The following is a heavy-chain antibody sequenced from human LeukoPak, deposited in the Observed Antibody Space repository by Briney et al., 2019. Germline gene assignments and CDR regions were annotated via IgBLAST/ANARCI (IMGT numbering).Heavy chain of an antibody. D-gene: IGHD6-13*01. Sequence: GGSLRLSCAASGFTFSSYEMNWVRQAPGKGLEWVSYISSSGNTIYYADSVKGRFTVSRDNSKNTLYLQMNSLRAEDTAVYYCVRGAYSSSWLNFDYWGQGILVTVSS. CDR1: GFTFSSYE. CDR3: VRGAYSSSWLNFDY. V-gene: IGHV3-48*03. J-gene: IGHJ4*02. CDR2: ISSSGNTI.